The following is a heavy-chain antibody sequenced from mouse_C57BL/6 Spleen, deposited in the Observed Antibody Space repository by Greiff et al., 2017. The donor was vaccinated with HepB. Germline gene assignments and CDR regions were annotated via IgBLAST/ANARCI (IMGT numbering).Heavy chain of an antibody. CDR2: IYPGDGDT. J-gene: IGHJ1*03. CDR3: ARGSYGSSGYFDV. CDR1: GYAFSSSW. V-gene: IGHV1-82*01. D-gene: IGHD1-1*01. Sequence: QVQLKQSGPELVKPGASVKISCKASGYAFSSSWMNWVKQRPGKGLEWIGRIYPGDGDTNYNGKFKGKATLTADKSSSTAYMQLSSLTSEDSAVYFCARGSYGSSGYFDVWGTGTTVTVSS.